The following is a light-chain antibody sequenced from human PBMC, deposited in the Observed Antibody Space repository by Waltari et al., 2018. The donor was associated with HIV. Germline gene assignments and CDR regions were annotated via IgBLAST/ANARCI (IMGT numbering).Light chain of an antibody. CDR1: RSNIGTNT. CDR3: ATWDDSLIGPV. Sequence: QSVLTQPPSASGTPGQRVTISCSGSRSNIGTNTVSWYQLLPGTAPKLLIYNNNPRPSGVPDRFSGSKSGTSASLAISGLQSEDEADYYCATWDDSLIGPVFGGGTKLTVL. CDR2: NNN. V-gene: IGLV1-44*01. J-gene: IGLJ3*02.